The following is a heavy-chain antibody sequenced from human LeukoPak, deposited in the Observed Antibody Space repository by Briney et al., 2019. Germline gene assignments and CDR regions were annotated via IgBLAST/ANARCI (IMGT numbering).Heavy chain of an antibody. CDR3: SRANRVIFDY. J-gene: IGHJ4*02. CDR2: INPNSGAT. Sequence: ASETLSCTASGYTFSGSYMNWGRRPPGQGLEWMEWINPNSGATIYAQKLRGKVTMTRGTSINTAYMELKSLRSDDAAVYYCSRANRVIFDYWGQGTLVTVSS. D-gene: IGHD1-14*01. CDR1: GYTFSGSY. V-gene: IGHV1-2*02.